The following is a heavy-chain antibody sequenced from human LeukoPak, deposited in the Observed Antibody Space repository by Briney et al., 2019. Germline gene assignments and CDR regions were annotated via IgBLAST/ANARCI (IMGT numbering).Heavy chain of an antibody. CDR3: ATNILVRDIINWFDP. V-gene: IGHV1-2*02. CDR2: IKPNGGGT. Sequence: EASVKVSCKASGYSFADYYMHWVRQAPGQGLEWMGWIKPNGGGTRSAQKFQGRVTMTRDTSISTAYMELSSLRYDDTAVYYCATNILVRDIINWFDPWGQGTLVTVSS. D-gene: IGHD3-10*01. J-gene: IGHJ5*02. CDR1: GYSFADYY.